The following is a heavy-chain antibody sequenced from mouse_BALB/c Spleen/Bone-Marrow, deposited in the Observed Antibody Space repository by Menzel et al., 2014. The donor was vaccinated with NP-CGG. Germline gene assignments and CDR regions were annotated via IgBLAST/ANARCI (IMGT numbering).Heavy chain of an antibody. V-gene: IGHV2-9*02. CDR2: IWPGGST. J-gene: IGHJ4*01. CDR1: GFSLNSFG. CDR3: AREGTFYYALDY. Sequence: VNVVESGPGLVAPSQSLSITCTVSGFSLNSFGVHWVRQPPGKGLEWLGVIWPGGSTNYNSALMSRLSISKDNSKSQVFLKMNSLQTDDAAMYYCAREGTFYYALDYWGQGTSVTVSS.